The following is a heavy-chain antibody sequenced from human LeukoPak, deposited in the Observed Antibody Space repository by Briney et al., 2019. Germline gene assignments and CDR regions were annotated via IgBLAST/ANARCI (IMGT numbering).Heavy chain of an antibody. V-gene: IGHV1-18*01. CDR3: ARDSYCSSTSCYNLRVYYYGTDV. Sequence: GASVKVSCKASGYTFTSYGISWVRQAPGQGLEWMGWISAYNGNTNYAQKLQGRVTMTTDTSTSTAYMELRSLRSDDTAVYYCARDSYCSSTSCYNLRVYYYGTDVWGQGTTVTVSS. CDR2: ISAYNGNT. CDR1: GYTFTSYG. J-gene: IGHJ6*02. D-gene: IGHD2-2*02.